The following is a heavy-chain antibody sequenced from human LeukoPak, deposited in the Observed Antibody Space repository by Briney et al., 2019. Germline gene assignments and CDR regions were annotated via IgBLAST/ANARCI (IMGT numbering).Heavy chain of an antibody. D-gene: IGHD4-11*01. J-gene: IGHJ3*02. Sequence: SVKVSCKASGGTFSSYAISWVRQAPGQGLEWMGGIIPIFGTANYAQKFQGRVTITADESTSTAYTELSSLRSEDTAVYYCAREGLHSNYVGGAFDIWGQGTMVTVSS. CDR1: GGTFSSYA. CDR2: IIPIFGTA. V-gene: IGHV1-69*01. CDR3: AREGLHSNYVGGAFDI.